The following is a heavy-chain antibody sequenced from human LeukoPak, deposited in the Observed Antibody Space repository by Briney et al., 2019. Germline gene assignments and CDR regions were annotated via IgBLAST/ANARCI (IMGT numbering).Heavy chain of an antibody. V-gene: IGHV3-30*18. CDR2: ISYDVRDK. CDR1: GFTFSSYG. D-gene: IGHD1-20*01. Sequence: LAGGSLRLSCAASGFTFSSYGMHWVRQAPGKGLEWVAVISYDVRDKYYVDSVKGRFTISRDTSKNTLYLQMNSLRAEDTAVYYCAKDRGSGYNWNDVLDYWGQGTLVTVSS. CDR3: AKDRGSGYNWNDVLDY. J-gene: IGHJ4*02.